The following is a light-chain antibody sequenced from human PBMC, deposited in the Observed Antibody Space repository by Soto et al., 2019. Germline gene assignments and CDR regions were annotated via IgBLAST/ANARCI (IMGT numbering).Light chain of an antibody. CDR3: QQYGSSGYT. Sequence: EIVLTQSPGSLSLSPGERDTLSWRASQRVSSRYLAWYQQKPGQAPRLLIYGASSRATGIPDRFSGSGSGTDFTLTISRLEPEDFAVYYCQQYGSSGYTFGQGTKLEIK. V-gene: IGKV3-20*01. J-gene: IGKJ2*01. CDR1: QRVSSRY. CDR2: GAS.